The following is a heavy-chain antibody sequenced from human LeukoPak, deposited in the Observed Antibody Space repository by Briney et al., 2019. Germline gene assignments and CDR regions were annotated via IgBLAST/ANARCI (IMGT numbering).Heavy chain of an antibody. CDR1: GFIVSSDY. V-gene: IGHV3-66*01. D-gene: IGHD5-18*01. J-gene: IGHJ4*02. Sequence: GGSLRLSCAASGFIVSSDYMSWVRQSPGKGLEWVSVIYSGDRTYYADSVKGRFTISSDSSKNTLYLQMNGLRAEDTAVYYCARDGGYSYGYGFDYWGQGTLVTVSS. CDR3: ARDGGYSYGYGFDY. CDR2: IYSGDRT.